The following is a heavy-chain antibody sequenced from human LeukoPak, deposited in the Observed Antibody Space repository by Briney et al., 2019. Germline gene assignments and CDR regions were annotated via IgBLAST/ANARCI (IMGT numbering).Heavy chain of an antibody. V-gene: IGHV3-21*01. CDR3: ARDRREYYYDSSGYPDAFDI. CDR1: GFTFSSYS. D-gene: IGHD3-22*01. Sequence: GGSLRLSCAASGFTFSSYSMNWVRQAPGKGLEWVSSISSSSSYIYYADSVKGRFTISRDNAKNSLYLQMNSLRAEDTAVYYCARDRREYYYDSSGYPDAFDIWGQGTMVTVSS. J-gene: IGHJ3*02. CDR2: ISSSSSYI.